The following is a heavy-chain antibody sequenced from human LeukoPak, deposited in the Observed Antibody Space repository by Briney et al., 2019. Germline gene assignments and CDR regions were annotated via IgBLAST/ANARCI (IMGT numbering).Heavy chain of an antibody. J-gene: IGHJ3*02. CDR1: GGTFSSYA. CDR3: ARDSYYYDSSGYYSDAFDI. V-gene: IGHV1-69*05. D-gene: IGHD3-22*01. CDR2: IIPIFCTA. Sequence: ASVKVSCKASGGTFSSYAISWVRQAPGQGLEWMGGIIPIFCTANYAQKFQGRVTITTDESTSTAYMELSSLRSEDTAVYYCARDSYYYDSSGYYSDAFDIWGQGTMVTVSS.